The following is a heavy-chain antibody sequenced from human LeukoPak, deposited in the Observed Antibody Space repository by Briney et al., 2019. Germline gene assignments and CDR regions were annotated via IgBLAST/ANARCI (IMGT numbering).Heavy chain of an antibody. CDR1: GFTFSDYY. V-gene: IGHV3-11*01. Sequence: GGSLRLSCAASGFTFSDYYMSWIRQAPGKGLEWVSYISSSGSTIHYADSVKGRFTISRDNAKNSLYLQMNSLRAEDTAVYYCARDQDYYGSGKGWFDPRGQGTLVTVSS. CDR2: ISSSGSTI. CDR3: ARDQDYYGSGKGWFDP. D-gene: IGHD3-10*01. J-gene: IGHJ5*02.